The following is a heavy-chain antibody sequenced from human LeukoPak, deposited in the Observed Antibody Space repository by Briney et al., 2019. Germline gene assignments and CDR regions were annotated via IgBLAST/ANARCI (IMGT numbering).Heavy chain of an antibody. Sequence: PGGSLRLSCAAYGFTFSRYAMHWVRQAPGKGLESDSAISSNGGSIYYANSVKGRFTTSRDNSKNTLYLKMSSLRAEELAVYYCARDFGLTVKLDYWGQGTLVTVSS. V-gene: IGHV3-64*01. CDR2: ISSNGGSI. J-gene: IGHJ4*02. D-gene: IGHD1-20*01. CDR3: ARDFGLTVKLDY. CDR1: GFTFSRYA.